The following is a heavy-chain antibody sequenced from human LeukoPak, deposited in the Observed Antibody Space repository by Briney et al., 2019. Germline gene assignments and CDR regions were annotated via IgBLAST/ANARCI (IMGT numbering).Heavy chain of an antibody. CDR3: AQRPESSGWYM. CDR1: GGSFSGYY. V-gene: IGHV4-34*01. Sequence: SETLSLTCAVYGGSFSGYYWSWIRQPPGKGLEWIGEINHSGSTNYNPSLKSRVTISVDTSKNQFSLKLSSVTAADTAVYCCAQRPESSGWYMWGQGTLVTVSS. D-gene: IGHD6-19*01. J-gene: IGHJ4*02. CDR2: INHSGST.